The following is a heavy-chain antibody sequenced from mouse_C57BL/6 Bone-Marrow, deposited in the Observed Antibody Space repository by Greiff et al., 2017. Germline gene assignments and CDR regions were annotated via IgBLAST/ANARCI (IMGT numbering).Heavy chain of an antibody. CDR1: GFTFSSYA. CDR3: TRPIYYDCGFAY. J-gene: IGHJ3*01. CDR2: ISRGGDYT. Sequence: EVLLVQSGDGLVKPGGSLKLSCAASGFTFSSYAMSWVRQTPEKRLEWVAYISRGGDYTYYADNVKGRYTISRDNARNTLYLQMSSLKSADTAIDYCTRPIYYDCGFAYWGQGTLVTVSA. V-gene: IGHV5S21*01. D-gene: IGHD2-4*01.